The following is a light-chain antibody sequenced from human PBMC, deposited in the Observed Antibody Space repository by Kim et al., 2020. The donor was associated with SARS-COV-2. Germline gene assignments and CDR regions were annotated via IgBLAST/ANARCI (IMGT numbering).Light chain of an antibody. Sequence: IVLTQSPGTLSLSPGERATLSCRTSQSVINRYLAWYQQKLGQAPRLLIYGASSRATGIPDRFSGSGSGTDFTLTISRLEPEDFAVYFCQQYDSSPPYTFGQGTKVEIK. CDR1: QSVINRY. J-gene: IGKJ2*01. CDR2: GAS. CDR3: QQYDSSPPYT. V-gene: IGKV3-20*01.